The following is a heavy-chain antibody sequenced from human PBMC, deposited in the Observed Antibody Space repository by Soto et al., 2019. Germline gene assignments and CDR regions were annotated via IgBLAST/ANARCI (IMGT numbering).Heavy chain of an antibody. CDR2: IYYSGST. V-gene: IGHV4-59*08. Sequence: SETLSLTCTVSGGSISSYYWSWIRQPPGKGLEWIGYIYYSGSTNYNPSLKSRVTISVDTSKNQFSLKLSSVTAADTAVYYCARQRYCSGGSCPYYYYYYMDVWGKGTTVT. CDR3: ARQRYCSGGSCPYYYYYYMDV. J-gene: IGHJ6*03. D-gene: IGHD2-15*01. CDR1: GGSISSYY.